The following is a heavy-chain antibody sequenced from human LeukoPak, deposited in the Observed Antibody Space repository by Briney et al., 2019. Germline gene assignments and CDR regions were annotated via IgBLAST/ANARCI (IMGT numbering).Heavy chain of an antibody. CDR3: ARDDYYDSSGYYSY. Sequence: GASVKVSCKASGGTFSSYAISWVRQAPGQGLEWMGGIIPIFGTANYAQKFQGRVTITTDESTSTAYMELSSLRSEDTAVYYCARDDYYDSSGYYSYWGQGTLVTVSS. J-gene: IGHJ4*02. CDR1: GGTFSSYA. CDR2: IIPIFGTA. D-gene: IGHD3-22*01. V-gene: IGHV1-69*05.